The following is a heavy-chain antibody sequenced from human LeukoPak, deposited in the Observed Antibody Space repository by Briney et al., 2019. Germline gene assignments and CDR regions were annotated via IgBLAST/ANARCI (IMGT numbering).Heavy chain of an antibody. CDR1: GITFGNNW. Sequence: GGSLRLSCAASGITFGNNWMHWVRQGPGKGLVWISRINSDGGGAIYADSVKGRFTISRDNSKNTLYLQVNSLRAEDTAVYYCAKVQGQVIGYYFDYWGQGTLVTVSS. CDR3: AKVQGQVIGYYFDY. V-gene: IGHV3-74*01. J-gene: IGHJ4*02. CDR2: INSDGGGA. D-gene: IGHD3/OR15-3a*01.